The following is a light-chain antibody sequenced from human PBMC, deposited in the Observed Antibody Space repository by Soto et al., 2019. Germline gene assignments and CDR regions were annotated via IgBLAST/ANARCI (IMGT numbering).Light chain of an antibody. J-gene: IGLJ2*01. CDR1: SSNIGNNY. CDR2: DNN. Sequence: QSVLTQPPSVSAAPGQRVTISCSGSSSNIGNNYVSWYQQLPGTAPKLLIYDNNRRPSGIPDRFSGSKSGTSATLGITGLQTGDEADYYCGTWDSGLSAGVFGGGTKRDRP. CDR3: GTWDSGLSAGV. V-gene: IGLV1-51*01.